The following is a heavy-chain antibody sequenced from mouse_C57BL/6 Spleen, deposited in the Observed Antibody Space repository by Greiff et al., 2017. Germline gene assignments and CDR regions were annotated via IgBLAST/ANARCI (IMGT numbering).Heavy chain of an antibody. CDR1: GYTFTSYW. J-gene: IGHJ3*01. CDR3: ASRSAWFAY. Sequence: VQLQQPGAELVMPGASVKLSCKASGYTFTSYWMHWVKQRPGQGLEWIGEIDPSDSYTNYNQKFKGKSTLTVDKSSSTAYMQVSSLTSEDSAVYYCASRSAWFAYWGQGTLVTVSA. CDR2: IDPSDSYT. V-gene: IGHV1-69*01.